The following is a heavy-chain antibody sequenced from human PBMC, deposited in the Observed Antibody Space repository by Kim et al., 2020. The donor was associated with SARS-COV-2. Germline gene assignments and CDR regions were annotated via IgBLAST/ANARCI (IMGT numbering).Heavy chain of an antibody. CDR2: INHSGST. D-gene: IGHD3-22*01. J-gene: IGHJ6*02. CDR1: GGSFSGYY. CDR3: AREGYDSSGYYFARHGMDV. V-gene: IGHV4-34*01. Sequence: SETLSLTCAVYGGSFSGYYWSWIRQPPGKGLEWIGEINHSGSTNYNPSLKSRVTISVDTSKNQFSLKLSSVTAADTAVYYCAREGYDSSGYYFARHGMDVWGQGTTVTVSS.